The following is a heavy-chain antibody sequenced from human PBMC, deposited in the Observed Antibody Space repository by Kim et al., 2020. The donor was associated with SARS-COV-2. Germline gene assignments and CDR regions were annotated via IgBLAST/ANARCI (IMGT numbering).Heavy chain of an antibody. CDR1: GYTFTSYD. V-gene: IGHV1-8*01. CDR2: MNPNSGNT. CDR3: ARGPLQLAPTDYYYYGMDV. J-gene: IGHJ6*02. Sequence: ASVKVSCKASGYTFTSYDINWVRQATGQGLEWMGWMNPNSGNTGYAQKFQGRVTMTRNTSISTAYMELSSLRSEDTAVYYCARGPLQLAPTDYYYYGMDVWGQGTTVTVSS. D-gene: IGHD6-13*01.